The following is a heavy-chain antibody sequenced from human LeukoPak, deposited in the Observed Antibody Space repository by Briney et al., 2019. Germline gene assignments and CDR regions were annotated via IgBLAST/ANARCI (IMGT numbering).Heavy chain of an antibody. Sequence: PGGSLRLSCAASGFTFSSYEMNWVRQAPGKGLEWVSYISSSGSTIYYADSVKGRFTISRDNAKNSLYLQMNSLRAEDTAVYYCASTYYDILTGYHRPYCFDYWGQGTLVTVSS. CDR1: GFTFSSYE. D-gene: IGHD3-9*01. J-gene: IGHJ4*02. CDR2: ISSSGSTI. V-gene: IGHV3-48*03. CDR3: ASTYYDILTGYHRPYCFDY.